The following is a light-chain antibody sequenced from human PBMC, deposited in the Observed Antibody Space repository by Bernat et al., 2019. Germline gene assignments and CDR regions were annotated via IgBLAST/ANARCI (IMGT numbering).Light chain of an antibody. CDR3: NSRDSSGNHLEV. CDR1: SLRSYY. CDR2: GKN. Sequence: SSELTQDPAVSVALGQTVRITFQGDSLRSYYASWYQQKPGQAPVLVIYGKNNWPSGIPDRFSGSSSRNTAYLTITGAQAEDEADYYCNSRDSSGNHLEVFGGGTKLTVL. J-gene: IGLJ3*02. V-gene: IGLV3-19*01.